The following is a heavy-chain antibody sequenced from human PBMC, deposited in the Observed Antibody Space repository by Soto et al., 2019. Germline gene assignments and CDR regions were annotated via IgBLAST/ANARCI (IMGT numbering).Heavy chain of an antibody. J-gene: IGHJ3*02. CDR1: GGSVSTTEYY. D-gene: IGHD2-8*02. Sequence: PSETLSLTCTVSGGSVSTTEYYWDWIRQPPGKGLEWIGSIHNSGKTYYNPSLKSRVTISGDTSKNHFSLKLNSVTAADTSIYYCARHRDIVRVVGTDITAFDIWGQGTTVTVSS. CDR2: IHNSGKT. V-gene: IGHV4-39*01. CDR3: ARHRDIVRVVGTDITAFDI.